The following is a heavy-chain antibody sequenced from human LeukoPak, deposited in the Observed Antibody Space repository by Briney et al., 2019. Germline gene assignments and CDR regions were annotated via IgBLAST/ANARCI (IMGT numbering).Heavy chain of an antibody. V-gene: IGHV4-34*01. D-gene: IGHD3-10*01. J-gene: IGHJ4*02. Sequence: SETLSLTCAVYGGSFGDYYWSWIRQPPGKGPEWIGEINHGGSTNYNPSLESRVTMSLDTSKNQFSLKLSSVTAADTAVYYCARGRTSRYGSGSYSWDYWGQGTLVTVSS. CDR3: ARGRTSRYGSGSYSWDY. CDR1: GGSFGDYY. CDR2: INHGGST.